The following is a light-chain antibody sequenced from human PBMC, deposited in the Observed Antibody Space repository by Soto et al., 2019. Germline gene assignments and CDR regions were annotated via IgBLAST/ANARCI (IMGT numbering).Light chain of an antibody. CDR2: DVS. CDR1: SSDVGGYNY. Sequence: QSALTQPASVSGSPGQSITISCTGTSSDVGGYNYVSWYQQHPGKAPKLMIYDVSNRPSGVSNRFSGSKSGNTASLTISGLQAEDEADYYCASYTSISTLLFGGGTKVTVL. CDR3: ASYTSISTLL. V-gene: IGLV2-14*01. J-gene: IGLJ2*01.